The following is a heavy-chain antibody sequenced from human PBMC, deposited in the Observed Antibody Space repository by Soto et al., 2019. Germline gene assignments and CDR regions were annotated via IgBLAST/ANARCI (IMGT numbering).Heavy chain of an antibody. Sequence: GESLKISCKGSGYSFTSYWIGWVRQMPGKGLEWMGIIYPGDSDTRYSPSFQGQVTISADKSISTAYLQWSSLKASDTAMYYCATVGPYYYDSSGYLDYWGQGTLVTVSS. CDR1: GYSFTSYW. V-gene: IGHV5-51*01. CDR3: ATVGPYYYDSSGYLDY. D-gene: IGHD3-22*01. J-gene: IGHJ4*02. CDR2: IYPGDSDT.